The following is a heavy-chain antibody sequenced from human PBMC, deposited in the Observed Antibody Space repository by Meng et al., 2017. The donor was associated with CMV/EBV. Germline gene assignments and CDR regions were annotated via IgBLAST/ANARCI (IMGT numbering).Heavy chain of an antibody. J-gene: IGHJ3*02. Sequence: SVKVSCKASGGTFSSYAISWVRQAPRQGLEWMGGIIPIFGTANYAQKFQGRVTITTDESTSTAYMELSSLRSEDTAVYYCASAVQDVVVPAAIRYSSGWYSPRAFDIWGQGTMVTVSS. CDR2: IIPIFGTA. CDR1: GGTFSSYA. CDR3: ASAVQDVVVPAAIRYSSGWYSPRAFDI. V-gene: IGHV1-69*05. D-gene: IGHD2-2*02.